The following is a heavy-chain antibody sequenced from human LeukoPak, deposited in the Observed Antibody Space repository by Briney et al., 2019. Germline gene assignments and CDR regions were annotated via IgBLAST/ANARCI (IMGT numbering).Heavy chain of an antibody. Sequence: TLSLTCTVSGGSISSGSYFWSWIRQPPGKGLEWIGRIYTSGSTNYNPSLKSRVTISVDTSKNQFSLKLSSVTAADTAVYYCARGGSGWNYYYYYMDVWGKGTTVTISS. CDR1: GGSISSGSYF. V-gene: IGHV4-61*02. J-gene: IGHJ6*03. CDR2: IYTSGST. CDR3: ARGGSGWNYYYYYMDV. D-gene: IGHD6-19*01.